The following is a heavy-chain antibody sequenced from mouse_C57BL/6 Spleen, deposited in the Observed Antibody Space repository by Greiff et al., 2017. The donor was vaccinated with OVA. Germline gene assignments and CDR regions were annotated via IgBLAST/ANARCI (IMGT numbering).Heavy chain of an antibody. J-gene: IGHJ3*01. D-gene: IGHD1-1*01. CDR1: GFTFSDAW. CDR3: TRTYYYGSSWFAY. V-gene: IGHV6-6*01. CDR2: IRNKANNHAT. Sequence: EVMLVESGGGLVQPGGSMKLSCAASGFTFSDAWMDWVRQSPEKGLEWVAEIRNKANNHATYYAESVKGRFTISRDDSKSSVYLQMNSLRAEDTGIYYCTRTYYYGSSWFAYWGQGTLVTVSA.